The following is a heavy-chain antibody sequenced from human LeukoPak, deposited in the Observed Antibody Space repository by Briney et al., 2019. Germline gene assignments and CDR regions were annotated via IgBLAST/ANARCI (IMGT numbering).Heavy chain of an antibody. CDR1: GFTFSTYN. D-gene: IGHD4/OR15-4a*01. CDR2: ISSSSSRT. Sequence: GGSLRLSCATSGFTFSTYNMNWVRQAPGKGLEWVSYISSSSSRTYYADSVMGRFTISRDNAKNSLYLQMNSLRAEDTALYYCARDGRYSGNYDYWGQGTLVIVSS. J-gene: IGHJ4*02. CDR3: ARDGRYSGNYDY. V-gene: IGHV3-48*01.